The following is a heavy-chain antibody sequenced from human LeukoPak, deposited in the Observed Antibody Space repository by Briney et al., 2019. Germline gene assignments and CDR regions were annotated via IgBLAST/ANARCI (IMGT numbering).Heavy chain of an antibody. V-gene: IGHV3-23*01. CDR1: GFAFSAHG. J-gene: IGHJ4*02. CDR2: IGGYGTTT. CDR3: AKEQALVTTLDY. D-gene: IGHD4-17*01. Sequence: GGSLRLSCEASGFAFSAHGMSWVRQAPGKGLEWVSAIGGYGTTTYYGDSVRGRFTISRDNSRNTMYLYMSSLRAEDTAVYYCAKEQALVTTLDYWGQGTLVTVSS.